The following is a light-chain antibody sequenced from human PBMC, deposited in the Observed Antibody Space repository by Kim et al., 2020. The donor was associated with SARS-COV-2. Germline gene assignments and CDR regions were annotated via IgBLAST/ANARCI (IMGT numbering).Light chain of an antibody. CDR1: QYVTRG. CDR3: QRRQT. V-gene: IGKV1-5*01. J-gene: IGKJ1*01. Sequence: DIQMTQSPSTLPASVGDRVTITCRATQYVTRGLAWYQQKPGRAPKLLIYDASTLDRGVPSRFRGSGSGTEFTLTINSLQPDDFASYYCQRRQTFGQGTKVEIK. CDR2: DAS.